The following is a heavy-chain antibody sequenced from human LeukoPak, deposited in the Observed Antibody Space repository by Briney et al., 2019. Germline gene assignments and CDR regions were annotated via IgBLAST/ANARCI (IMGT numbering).Heavy chain of an antibody. Sequence: AASVKVSCKASGYTFTSYGISWVRQAPGQGLEWMGWISAYNGNTNYAQKLQGRVTMTTDTSTSTAYMELRSLRSDDTAVYYCARGYCSSTSCYGSFDYWGQGTLVTVS. CDR1: GYTFTSYG. J-gene: IGHJ4*02. CDR2: ISAYNGNT. V-gene: IGHV1-18*01. CDR3: ARGYCSSTSCYGSFDY. D-gene: IGHD2-2*01.